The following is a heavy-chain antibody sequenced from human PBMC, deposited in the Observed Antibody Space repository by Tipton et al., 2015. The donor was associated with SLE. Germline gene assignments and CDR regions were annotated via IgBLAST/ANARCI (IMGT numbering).Heavy chain of an antibody. CDR1: GGTFSTYT. V-gene: IGHV1-69*05. Sequence: QLVQSGAEVKKPGSSVKVSCKASGGTFSTYTFSWVRQAPGQGLEWMGGITPIFGTADYAQKFQGRVTFTTDESTSTAYMELSSLRSEDTAVYYCARAGVTVSPFDYWGQGTLVTVSS. D-gene: IGHD4-17*01. CDR3: ARAGVTVSPFDY. J-gene: IGHJ4*02. CDR2: ITPIFGTA.